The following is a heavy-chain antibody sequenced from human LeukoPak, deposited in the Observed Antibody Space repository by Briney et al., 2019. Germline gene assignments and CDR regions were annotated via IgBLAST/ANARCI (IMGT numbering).Heavy chain of an antibody. Sequence: SETLSLTCAVSGGSISSSNWWSWVRQPPGKGLEWIGEIYHSGSTNYNPSLKSRVTISVDKSKNQFSLKLSSVTAADTAVYYCARRANYDILTGYYPLDYWGQGTLVTVSS. V-gene: IGHV4-4*02. CDR3: ARRANYDILTGYYPLDY. CDR1: GGSISSSNW. D-gene: IGHD3-9*01. J-gene: IGHJ4*02. CDR2: IYHSGST.